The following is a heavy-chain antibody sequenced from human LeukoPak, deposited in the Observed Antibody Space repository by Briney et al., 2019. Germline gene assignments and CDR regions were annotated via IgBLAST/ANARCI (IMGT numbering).Heavy chain of an antibody. Sequence: GGSLRLSCAACGFTLSDYWMTWVRQGPGKGLEWVANINEDESKNYYLDSVKGRFTISRDNAKNSLYLQMNSLRAEDTAVYYCARDGSNFFDYWGQGTLVTVSS. V-gene: IGHV3-7*01. D-gene: IGHD1-1*01. J-gene: IGHJ4*02. CDR1: GFTLSDYW. CDR2: INEDESKN. CDR3: ARDGSNFFDY.